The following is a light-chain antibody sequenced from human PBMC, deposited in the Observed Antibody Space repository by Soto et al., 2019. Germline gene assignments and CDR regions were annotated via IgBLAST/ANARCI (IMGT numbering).Light chain of an antibody. CDR2: DNV. J-gene: IGLJ1*01. CDR3: GSWDNSLSSYV. CDR1: GSNLGRNY. V-gene: IGLV1-51*01. Sequence: QSVLTQPPSVSATPGQKVTISCSGSGSNLGRNYVSWYQQLPGTAPKLLIYDNVYRFSGIPDRFSGSKSGTSATLGITGLQTGGEGDYYCGSWDNSLSSYVFGTGTKVTAL.